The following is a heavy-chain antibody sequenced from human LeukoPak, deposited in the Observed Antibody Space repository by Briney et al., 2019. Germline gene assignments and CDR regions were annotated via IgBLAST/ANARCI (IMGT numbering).Heavy chain of an antibody. CDR1: GYTFTGYY. CDR3: ARAITIFGVVSRYYYYGMDV. J-gene: IGHJ6*02. V-gene: IGHV1-2*02. CDR2: INPNSGGT. D-gene: IGHD3-3*01. Sequence: ASVKVSCKASGYTFTGYYMHWVRQAPGQGLEWMGWINPNSGGTNYAQKFQGRVTMTRDTSISTAYMELSRLRSDDTAVYHCARAITIFGVVSRYYYYGMDVWGQGTTVTVSS.